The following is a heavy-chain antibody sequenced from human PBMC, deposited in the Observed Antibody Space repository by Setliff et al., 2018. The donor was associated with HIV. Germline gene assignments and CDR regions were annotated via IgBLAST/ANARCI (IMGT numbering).Heavy chain of an antibody. J-gene: IGHJ5*01. CDR1: GASISSYY. D-gene: IGHD3-16*01. Sequence: PSETLSLTCTVSGASISSYYWNWFRQPAGKGLESLGRIYTSGNMIYNPSLKSRVTMSADTSRNQLSLKLSSVTAADTAVYYCARTREYRFGFGLGQFDPWGQGTLVTVSS. CDR3: ARTREYRFGFGLGQFDP. V-gene: IGHV4-4*07. CDR2: IYTSGNM.